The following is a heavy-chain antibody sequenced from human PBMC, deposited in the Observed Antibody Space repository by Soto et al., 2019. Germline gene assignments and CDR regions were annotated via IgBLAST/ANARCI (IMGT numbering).Heavy chain of an antibody. CDR2: ISWNSGSI. CDR3: AKDNGPTYYYYMDV. V-gene: IGHV3-9*01. Sequence: PGGSLRLSCAASGFTFDDYAMHWVRQAPGKGLEWVSGISWNSGSIGYADSVKGRFIISRDNAKNSLYLQMNSLRAEDTALYYCAKDNGPTYYYYMDVSGKGTTVTVSS. CDR1: GFTFDDYA. J-gene: IGHJ6*03.